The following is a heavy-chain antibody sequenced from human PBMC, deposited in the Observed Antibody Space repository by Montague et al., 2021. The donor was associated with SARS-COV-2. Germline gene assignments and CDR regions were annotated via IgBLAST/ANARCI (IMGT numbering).Heavy chain of an antibody. Sequence: SETLSLTCSVSGVSISRSVYYWGWIRQPPGKGLEWIGSIYYSGTTXYSPSLKRRVTMSVETSKNQFSLKLSSVTAADTAVYYCARGLTDVTVILVFVGASLYFDSWGQGALVTVSS. D-gene: IGHD3-22*01. CDR3: ARGLTDVTVILVFVGASLYFDS. J-gene: IGHJ4*02. CDR2: IYYSGTT. CDR1: GVSISRSVYY. V-gene: IGHV4-39*01.